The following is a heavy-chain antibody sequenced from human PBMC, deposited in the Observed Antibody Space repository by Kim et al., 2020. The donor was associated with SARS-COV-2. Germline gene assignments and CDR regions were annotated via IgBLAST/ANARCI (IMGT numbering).Heavy chain of an antibody. D-gene: IGHD5-18*01. Sequence: GGSLRLSCAASGFTFSSYSMNWVRQAPGKGLEWVSSISSSSSYIYYADSVKGRFTISRDNAKNSLYLQMNSLRAEDTAVYYCARDLVRRRVDTAMVNYYYGLDVWGQGTALTVSS. CDR1: GFTFSSYS. V-gene: IGHV3-21*01. CDR2: ISSSSSYI. CDR3: ARDLVRRRVDTAMVNYYYGLDV. J-gene: IGHJ6*02.